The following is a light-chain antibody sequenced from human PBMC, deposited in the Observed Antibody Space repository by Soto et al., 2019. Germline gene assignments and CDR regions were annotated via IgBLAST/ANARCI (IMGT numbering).Light chain of an antibody. CDR2: AAY. J-gene: IGKJ3*01. CDR3: QQSYSTPLT. V-gene: IGKV1-39*01. Sequence: DIQMTQSPSSLSASVGDRVTITCRASQSISSYLNWYQQKPGKAPKLLIYAAYSLQSGVPSRFSGSGSGTDFTLTISSLQHEDFATYYCQQSYSTPLTFGPGNKVDIK. CDR1: QSISSY.